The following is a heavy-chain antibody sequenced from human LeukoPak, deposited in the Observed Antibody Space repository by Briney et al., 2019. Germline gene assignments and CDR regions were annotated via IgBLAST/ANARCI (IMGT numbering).Heavy chain of an antibody. D-gene: IGHD3-22*01. Sequence: ASVRVSCKASGYTFTGHGFSWVRQAPGQGLEWMGWISTYNGNTNYAQKFQGRVTMTTDTTTSTVNMELRSLRSDDTAVYYCARESSGYDSSGYYYRNLDYWGQGTLVTVSS. CDR3: ARESSGYDSSGYYYRNLDY. J-gene: IGHJ4*02. CDR2: ISTYNGNT. CDR1: GYTFTGHG. V-gene: IGHV1-18*01.